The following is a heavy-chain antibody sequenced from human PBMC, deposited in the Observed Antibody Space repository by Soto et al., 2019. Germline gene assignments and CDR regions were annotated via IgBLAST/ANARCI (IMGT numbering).Heavy chain of an antibody. D-gene: IGHD2-2*01. J-gene: IGHJ6*02. CDR1: GYTFTSYY. CDR3: ARMYTSVVPAAIRDGKGYYYYGMDV. Sequence: ASVKVSCKASGYTFTSYYMHWVRQAPGQGLEWMGIINPSGGSTSYAQKFQGRVTMTRDTSTSTVYMELSSLRSEDTAVYYCARMYTSVVPAAIRDGKGYYYYGMDVWGQGTTVTVSS. CDR2: INPSGGST. V-gene: IGHV1-46*01.